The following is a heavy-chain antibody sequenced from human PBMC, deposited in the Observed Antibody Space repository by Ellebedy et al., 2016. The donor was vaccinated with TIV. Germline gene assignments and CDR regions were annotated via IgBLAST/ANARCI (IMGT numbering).Heavy chain of an antibody. CDR2: ISSSSSYI. V-gene: IGHV3-21*04. CDR1: GFTFSSYS. CDR3: AKDLELLWFGELSRY. D-gene: IGHD3-10*01. Sequence: PGGSLRLSCAASGFTFSSYSMNWVRQAPGTGLEWVSSISSSSSYIYYADSVKGRFTISRDTAKNSLYLQMNSLRAEDTAVYYCAKDLELLWFGELSRYWGQGTLVTVSS. J-gene: IGHJ4*02.